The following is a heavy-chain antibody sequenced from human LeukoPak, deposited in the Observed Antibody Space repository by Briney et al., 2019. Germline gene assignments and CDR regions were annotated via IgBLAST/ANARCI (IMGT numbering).Heavy chain of an antibody. CDR3: ARDPSYYNFWSGYYYYYYYYMYV. V-gene: IGHV1-18*01. D-gene: IGHD3-3*01. CDR1: GYTFTNYG. J-gene: IGHJ6*03. Sequence: ASVKVSCKASGYTFTNYGISWVRQAPGQGLEWMGWISAYNGNTNYAQKLQGRVTMTTDTSTRTAYMELTSLRTDDTAVYYCARDPSYYNFWSGYYYYYYYYMYVWGKGTTVTVSS. CDR2: ISAYNGNT.